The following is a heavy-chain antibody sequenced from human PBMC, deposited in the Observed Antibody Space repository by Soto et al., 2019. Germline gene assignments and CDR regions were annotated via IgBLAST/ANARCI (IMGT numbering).Heavy chain of an antibody. J-gene: IGHJ5*02. CDR2: ISVTVGST. CDR3: AKDSSGYSPYT. Sequence: GGSLRLSCAASGFIFSRYAMSWVRQAPGKGLEWVSVISVTVGSTYYADSVKGRFIISRDNSKNTLYLQMNSLRVEDTAIYYCAKDSSGYSPYTWGQGTLVTVSS. D-gene: IGHD3-22*01. CDR1: GFIFSRYA. V-gene: IGHV3-23*01.